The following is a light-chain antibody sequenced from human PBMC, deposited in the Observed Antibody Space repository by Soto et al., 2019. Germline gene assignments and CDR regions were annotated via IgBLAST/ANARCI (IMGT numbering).Light chain of an antibody. CDR2: GSS. CDR1: QSVVSSS. V-gene: IGKV3-20*01. J-gene: IGKJ2*01. Sequence: VLTQSPDTLSLYPGERDTLSCRPSQSVVSSSVAWYQQKPGQPPRLLIYGSSNRASGIPDRFSGSASGTDFTLTISGLEPEDFAVFYCQHYGSGGHTVGQGTKLEIK. CDR3: QHYGSGGHT.